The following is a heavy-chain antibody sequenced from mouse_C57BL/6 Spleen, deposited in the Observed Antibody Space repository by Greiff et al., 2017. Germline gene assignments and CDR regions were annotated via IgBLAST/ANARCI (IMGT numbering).Heavy chain of an antibody. CDR2: IDPTDSYT. D-gene: IGHD1-1*01. V-gene: IGHV1-69*01. J-gene: IGHJ1*03. CDR1: GYTFTSYW. Sequence: QVQLQQPGAELVMPGASVKLSCKASGYTFTSYWMHWVKQRPGQGLEWIGEIDPTDSYTNYNQKFKGKSTLTVDKSSSTAYRQLSSLTSEDSAVYYCAREVVAGYFDVWGTGTTVTVSS. CDR3: AREVVAGYFDV.